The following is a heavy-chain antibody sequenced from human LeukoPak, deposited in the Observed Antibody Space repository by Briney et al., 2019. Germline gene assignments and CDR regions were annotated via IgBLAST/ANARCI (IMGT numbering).Heavy chain of an antibody. V-gene: IGHV4-59*01. Sequence: PSETLSLTCTVSGGSISSYYWSWIRQPPEKGLEWIGYIYYSGSTNYNPSLKSRVTISVDTSKNQFSLKLSSVTAADTAVYYCARGRGYCGGGSCYDAFDIWGQGTMVTVSS. CDR2: IYYSGST. J-gene: IGHJ3*02. CDR3: ARGRGYCGGGSCYDAFDI. CDR1: GGSISSYY. D-gene: IGHD2-15*01.